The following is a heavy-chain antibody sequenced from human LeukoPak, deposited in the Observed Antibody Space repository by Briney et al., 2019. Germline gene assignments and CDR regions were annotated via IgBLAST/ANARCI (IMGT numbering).Heavy chain of an antibody. Sequence: SETLCLTCTVSGGSISSSSYYWGWIRQPPGKGLEWIGSIYYSGSTYYNPSLKSRVTTSVDTSKNQFSLKLSSVTAADTAVYYCARETLSSSSRYYFDYWGQGTLVIVSS. D-gene: IGHD6-6*01. CDR3: ARETLSSSSRYYFDY. J-gene: IGHJ4*02. V-gene: IGHV4-39*02. CDR2: IYYSGST. CDR1: GGSISSSSYY.